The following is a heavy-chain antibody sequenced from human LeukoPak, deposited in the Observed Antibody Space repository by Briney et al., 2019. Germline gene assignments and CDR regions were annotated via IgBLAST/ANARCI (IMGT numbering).Heavy chain of an antibody. CDR3: AKDNCSGGSCLLGPDY. Sequence: GGSLRLSCAASGFTFDDYAMHWVRQAPGKGLEWVSLISGDGVSTYYADSVKGRFTISRDNSKNSLYLQMNSLRTEDTALYYCAKDNCSGGSCLLGPDYWGQGTLVTVSS. D-gene: IGHD2-15*01. CDR2: ISGDGVST. V-gene: IGHV3-43*02. J-gene: IGHJ4*02. CDR1: GFTFDDYA.